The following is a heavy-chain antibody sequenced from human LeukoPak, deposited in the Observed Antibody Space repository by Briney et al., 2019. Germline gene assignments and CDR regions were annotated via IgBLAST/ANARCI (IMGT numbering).Heavy chain of an antibody. CDR3: ARGRGSWYGVYFDY. Sequence: GGSLRLSCAASGFTFSTYGMHWVRQAPGKGLEWVAFIRYDGSNKYYADSVKGRFTISRDNAKNSLYLQMNSLRTEDTAVYYCARGRGSWYGVYFDYWGQGTLVTVSS. V-gene: IGHV3-30*02. CDR1: GFTFSTYG. J-gene: IGHJ4*02. CDR2: IRYDGSNK. D-gene: IGHD6-13*01.